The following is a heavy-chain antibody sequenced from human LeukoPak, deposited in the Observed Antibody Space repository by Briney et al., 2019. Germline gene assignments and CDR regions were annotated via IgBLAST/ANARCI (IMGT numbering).Heavy chain of an antibody. CDR3: ARDKAAAEGFDY. J-gene: IGHJ4*02. D-gene: IGHD6-13*01. Sequence: GGSLRLSCAASGFTFSSYSMNWVRQAPGKGLEWLSYIDSSGDVIYYADSVKGRFTISRDNAKNSVFLQMNSLRAEDTAVYYCARDKAAAEGFDYWGQGTLVTVSS. CDR1: GFTFSSYS. CDR2: IDSSGDVI. V-gene: IGHV3-48*04.